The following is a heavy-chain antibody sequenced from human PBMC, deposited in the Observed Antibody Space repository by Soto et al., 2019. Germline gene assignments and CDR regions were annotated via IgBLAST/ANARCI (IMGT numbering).Heavy chain of an antibody. CDR1: GGSISSGGYY. D-gene: IGHD3-10*01. V-gene: IGHV4-31*03. Sequence: SETLSLTCTVSGGSISSGGYYWSWIRQHPGKGLEWIGYIYYSGSTYYNPSLKSRVTISVDTSKNQFSLKLSSVTAADTAVHYCARDLMVQGPKGGGGMDVWGQGTTVTVSS. CDR2: IYYSGST. CDR3: ARDLMVQGPKGGGGMDV. J-gene: IGHJ6*02.